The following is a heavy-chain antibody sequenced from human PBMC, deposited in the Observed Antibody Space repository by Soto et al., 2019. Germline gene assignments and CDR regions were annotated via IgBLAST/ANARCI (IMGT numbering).Heavy chain of an antibody. Sequence: ASVKVSCKAFGYTFTSYAMHWVRQAPGQRLEWMGWINAGNGNTKYSQKFQGRVTITRDTSASTAYMELSSLRSEDTAVYYCARGNYDILTGYYYFDYWGQGTLVTVSS. CDR1: GYTFTSYA. J-gene: IGHJ4*02. CDR3: ARGNYDILTGYYYFDY. V-gene: IGHV1-3*01. D-gene: IGHD3-9*01. CDR2: INAGNGNT.